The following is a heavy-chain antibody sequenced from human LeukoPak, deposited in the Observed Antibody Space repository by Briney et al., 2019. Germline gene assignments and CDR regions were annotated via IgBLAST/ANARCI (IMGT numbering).Heavy chain of an antibody. CDR1: GFTFSSHG. V-gene: IGHV3-23*01. CDR2: IGGSGGFIT. CDR3: ARDLGWLHYAD. Sequence: GGTLRLSCAASGFTFSSHGMNWVRQAPGKGPEWVSGIGGSGGFITYYADSVKGRFTVSRDNSKNTLYLQMNSLRADDTAIYYCARDLGWLHYADWGQGTLVTVSS. J-gene: IGHJ4*02. D-gene: IGHD5-12*01.